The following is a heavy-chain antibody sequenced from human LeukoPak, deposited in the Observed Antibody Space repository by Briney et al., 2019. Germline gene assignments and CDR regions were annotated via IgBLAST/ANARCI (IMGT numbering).Heavy chain of an antibody. Sequence: GGSLRLSCAASGFILSDYNMHWVRQAPGKGREWVAVISYDGSNKYYADSVKGRFTISRNNSKNTLYLQMNSRRVEDTAVYFCARAFQWLAFDDWGQGTLVTVSS. CDR1: GFILSDYN. V-gene: IGHV3-30*04. J-gene: IGHJ4*02. CDR3: ARAFQWLAFDD. CDR2: ISYDGSNK. D-gene: IGHD6-19*01.